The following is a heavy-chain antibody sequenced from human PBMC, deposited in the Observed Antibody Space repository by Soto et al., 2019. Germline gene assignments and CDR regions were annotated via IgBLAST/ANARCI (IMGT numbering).Heavy chain of an antibody. CDR2: ISASSGNT. V-gene: IGHV3-23*01. Sequence: PVGSLRISCAASGFTFSSYAMSWVRQAPGKGLEWVSAISASSGNTYYADSVKGRFTISRDNSKNTVYVQMNSLRAEDTAVYYCAKGNANGGNYLQLDDWDQGTHVTV. D-gene: IGHD1-26*01. J-gene: IGHJ4*02. CDR3: AKGNANGGNYLQLDD. CDR1: GFTFSSYA.